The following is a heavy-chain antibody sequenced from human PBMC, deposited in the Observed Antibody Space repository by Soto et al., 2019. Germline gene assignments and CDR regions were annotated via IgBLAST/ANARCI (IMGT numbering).Heavy chain of an antibody. V-gene: IGHV3-11*06. D-gene: IGHD2-21*02. CDR2: ISGSGTYT. CDR1: GFTFSDYY. Sequence: QVKLVESGGGLVKPGGSLRLSCAASGFTFSDYYMSWLRQATGHGLEWVSYISGSGTYTNYGDAVKGRFTISMDNAKISLYLQMYKLGAEDTAGYYCVRAGGYCGGDCVDYWGKGTLVIVSS. CDR3: VRAGGYCGGDCVDY. J-gene: IGHJ4*02.